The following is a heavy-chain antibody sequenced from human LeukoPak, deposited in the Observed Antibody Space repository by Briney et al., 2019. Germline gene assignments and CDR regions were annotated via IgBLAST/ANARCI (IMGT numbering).Heavy chain of an antibody. D-gene: IGHD2-2*01. J-gene: IGHJ4*02. CDR1: GGSFSGYY. Sequence: SETLSLTCAVYGGSFSGYYWSWIRQPPGRGLEWIGEINHSGSTNYNPSLKSRVTISVDTSKNQFSLKLSSVTAADTAVYYCARGSDQLLTPPDYWGQGTLVTVSS. CDR2: INHSGST. V-gene: IGHV4-34*01. CDR3: ARGSDQLLTPPDY.